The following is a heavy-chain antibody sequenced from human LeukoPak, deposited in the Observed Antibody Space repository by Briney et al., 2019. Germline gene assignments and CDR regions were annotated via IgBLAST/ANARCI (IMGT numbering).Heavy chain of an antibody. CDR1: GFTFSSYA. D-gene: IGHD6-13*01. CDR2: ISGSGGST. CDR3: AKLVAAAGPYYYGMDV. J-gene: IGHJ6*02. Sequence: PGGSLRLSCAASGFTFSSYAMSWVRQAPGKGLEWVSAISGSGGSTYYADSVKGRFTISRDNSKNTLYLQMNSLRAEDTAVYYCAKLVAAAGPYYYGMDVWGQGTTVTVSS. V-gene: IGHV3-23*01.